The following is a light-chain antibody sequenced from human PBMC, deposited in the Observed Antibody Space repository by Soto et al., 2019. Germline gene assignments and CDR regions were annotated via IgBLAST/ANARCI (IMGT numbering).Light chain of an antibody. CDR2: GVS. Sequence: DIQMTQSPSAMSASVGDRVTITCRASQGIHHYLAWFQQKPGNVPKRLIYGVSTLQSGVPSRCSGSGSGTEFTLTTSSLQPEDAATYDCLQQNSDPLTFGGGTKVEI. CDR3: LQQNSDPLT. V-gene: IGKV1-17*03. J-gene: IGKJ4*02. CDR1: QGIHHY.